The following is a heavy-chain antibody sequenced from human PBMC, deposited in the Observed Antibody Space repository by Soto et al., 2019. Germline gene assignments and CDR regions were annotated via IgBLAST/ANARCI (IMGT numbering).Heavy chain of an antibody. V-gene: IGHV1-2*04. J-gene: IGHJ5*02. CDR3: ARAKDIVVVPAAMFHRPLLVS. D-gene: IGHD2-2*01. CDR1: GYTFTGYY. CDR2: INPNSGGT. Sequence: ASVKVSCKASGYTFTGYYMHWVRQAPGQGLEWMGWINPNSGGTKYAQKFQGWVTMTRDTSISTAYMELSRLRSDDTAVYYCARAKDIVVVPAAMFHRPLLVSWGQGTLVTVSS.